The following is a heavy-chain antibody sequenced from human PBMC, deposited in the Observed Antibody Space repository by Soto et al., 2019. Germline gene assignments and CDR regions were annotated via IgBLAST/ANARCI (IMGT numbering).Heavy chain of an antibody. CDR1: GFTFSSYG. CDR2: ISYDGSNK. D-gene: IGHD3-3*01. V-gene: IGHV3-30*18. Sequence: GGSLRLSCAASGFTFSSYGMHWVRQAPGKGLEWVAVISYDGSNKYYADSVKGRFTISRDNSKNTLYLQMNSLRAEDTAVYFCAKDNNYDFWSGYPYYFDYWGQGTLVTVSS. CDR3: AKDNNYDFWSGYPYYFDY. J-gene: IGHJ4*02.